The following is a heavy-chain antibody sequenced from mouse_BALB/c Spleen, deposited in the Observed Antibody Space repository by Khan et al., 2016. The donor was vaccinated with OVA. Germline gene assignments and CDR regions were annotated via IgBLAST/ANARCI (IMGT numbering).Heavy chain of an antibody. CDR2: IWAGGST. CDR3: ARNREPDYVDY. V-gene: IGHV2-9*02. Sequence: QVQLQQSGPGLVAPSQSLSITCTVSGFSLTSHGVHWVRQPPGKGLEWLGVIWAGGSTNYNSALMSRLSISKDSSKSQVFLKMNSLQTDDTAMYYCARNREPDYVDYWGQGTTLTVSS. CDR1: GFSLTSHG. J-gene: IGHJ2*01.